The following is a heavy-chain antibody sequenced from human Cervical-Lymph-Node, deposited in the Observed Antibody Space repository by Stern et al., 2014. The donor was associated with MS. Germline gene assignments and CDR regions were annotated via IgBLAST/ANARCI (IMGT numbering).Heavy chain of an antibody. CDR1: GFTFSSYT. D-gene: IGHD6-6*01. CDR2: ISSSSTYR. J-gene: IGHJ6*02. Sequence: EVQLVESGGGLVKPGDSLRLSCAASGFTFSSYTMNWVRQAPGKGLEWVPSISSSSTYRSYADSVKGRFTISRDNAKNSLWLQMSSLRAEDSAVFYCTRGAFEYSSSSHHGMDVWGQGTTVIVSS. V-gene: IGHV3-21*01. CDR3: TRGAFEYSSSSHHGMDV.